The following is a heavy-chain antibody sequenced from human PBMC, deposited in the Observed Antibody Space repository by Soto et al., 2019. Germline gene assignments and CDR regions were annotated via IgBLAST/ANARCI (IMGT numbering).Heavy chain of an antibody. CDR3: SRSLDS. CDR2: INPDGNEK. Sequence: PGGSLRLSCAASGFTFRTFWMDWVRQVPGKGLEWVANINPDGNEKHYVGSVQGRFTISRDNAKDSLYLHMSSLTAEDSALYYCSRSLDSWGQGTRVTVSS. V-gene: IGHV3-7*01. J-gene: IGHJ4*02. CDR1: GFTFRTFW.